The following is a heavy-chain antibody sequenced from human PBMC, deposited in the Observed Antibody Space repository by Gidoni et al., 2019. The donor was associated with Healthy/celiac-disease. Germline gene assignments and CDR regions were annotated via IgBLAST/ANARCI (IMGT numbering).Heavy chain of an antibody. D-gene: IGHD3-10*02. Sequence: QVQLQQLGAGLFRPSVTLSLPCPVCGGSFSGYYWSWIRPPPGKGLEWIGEINHSGSTNYNPSLKSRVTISVDTSKNQFSLKLSSVTAADTAVYYCADVRGAAPPQGVYWGQGTLVTVSS. CDR2: INHSGST. CDR3: ADVRGAAPPQGVY. CDR1: GGSFSGYY. V-gene: IGHV4-34*01. J-gene: IGHJ4*02.